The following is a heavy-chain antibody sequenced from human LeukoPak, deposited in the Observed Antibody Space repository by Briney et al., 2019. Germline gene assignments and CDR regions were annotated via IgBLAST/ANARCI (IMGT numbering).Heavy chain of an antibody. CDR1: GFTFSSYW. D-gene: IGHD3-3*01. CDR2: INSDGSSP. V-gene: IGHV3-74*01. J-gene: IGHJ6*03. CDR3: AKSFPSTPNYDFWSGYYKEESYYYYMDV. Sequence: GGSLRLSCAASGFTFSSYWMQWVRQAPGKGLGWVSRINSDGSSPSYADSVKGRFTISRDNSKNALYLQRNSLGAEDTAVYYCAKSFPSTPNYDFWSGYYKEESYYYYMDVWGKGTTVTVSS.